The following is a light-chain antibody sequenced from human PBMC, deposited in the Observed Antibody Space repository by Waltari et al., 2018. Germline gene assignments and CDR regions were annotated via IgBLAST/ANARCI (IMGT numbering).Light chain of an antibody. J-gene: IGLJ3*02. CDR3: SAWDHSLNGRV. CDR1: SSNIGRDT. V-gene: IGLV1-44*01. Sequence: QSVLTQPPSASGTPGQRVTISCSGSSSNIGRDTVTWYQQLPGTAPKLLLHNTNERPSGVPDRFSGSKSGTSASLAISGLQSDDEADYYCSAWDHSLNGRVFGGGTKLTVL. CDR2: NTN.